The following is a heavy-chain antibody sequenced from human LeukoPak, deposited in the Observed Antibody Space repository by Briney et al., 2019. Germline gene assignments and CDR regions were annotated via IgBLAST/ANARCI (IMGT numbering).Heavy chain of an antibody. Sequence: PGGSLRLSCAASGFSFSNYAMSWVRQAPGKGLEWVSGIGATTGNTYYAASVKGRVTISRDTSKNTLYLQMNSLRAEDTAIYYCANSVVGWGQGTLVTVSS. J-gene: IGHJ4*02. V-gene: IGHV3-23*01. CDR3: ANSVVG. CDR2: IGATTGNT. D-gene: IGHD2-15*01. CDR1: GFSFSNYA.